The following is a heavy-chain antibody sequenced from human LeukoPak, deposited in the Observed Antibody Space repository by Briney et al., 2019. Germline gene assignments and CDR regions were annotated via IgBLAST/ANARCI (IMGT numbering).Heavy chain of an antibody. D-gene: IGHD6-13*01. J-gene: IGHJ4*02. Sequence: SETLSLTCTVSGGSISSSGYYWGWIRQPPGKGLEWIGSIYYSGSTYYNPSLKSRVTISVDTSKNQFSLKLSSVTAADTAVYYCARLSTGYSSSWGQGTLVTVSS. CDR1: GGSISSSGYY. CDR2: IYYSGST. V-gene: IGHV4-39*01. CDR3: ARLSTGYSSS.